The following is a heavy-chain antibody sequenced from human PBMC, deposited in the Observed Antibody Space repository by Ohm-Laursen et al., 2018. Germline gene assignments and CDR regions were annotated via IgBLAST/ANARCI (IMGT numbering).Heavy chain of an antibody. V-gene: IGHV3-72*01. J-gene: IGHJ4*02. Sequence: SLRLSCAASGFTFSDRYMDWVRQAPGKGLEWVGRIRNKAKSYITEYAASVKGRFTISRDDSKNSLYLQMNSLKTEDTAVYYCATARQGNPHDYWGQGTLVTVSS. CDR3: ATARQGNPHDY. CDR2: IRNKAKSYIT. CDR1: GFTFSDRY.